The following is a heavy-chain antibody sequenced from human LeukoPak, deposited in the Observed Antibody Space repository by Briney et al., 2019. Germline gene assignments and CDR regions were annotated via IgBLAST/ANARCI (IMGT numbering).Heavy chain of an antibody. CDR2: ISSSSSYI. CDR1: GFTFSSYS. CDR3: ATAASDVGSMDY. D-gene: IGHD3-16*01. V-gene: IGHV3-21*01. Sequence: GGSLRLSCAASGFTFSSYSMNWVHQAPGKGLEWVSSISSSSSYIYYADSVKGRFTISRDNAKNSLFLQMNSLRAEDTAVYYCATAASDVGSMDYWGQGTLVTVSS. J-gene: IGHJ4*02.